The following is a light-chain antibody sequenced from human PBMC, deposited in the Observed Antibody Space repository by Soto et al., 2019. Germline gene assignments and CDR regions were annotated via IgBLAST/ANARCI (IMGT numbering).Light chain of an antibody. Sequence: QSALTQPASVSGSPGQSITISCTGTSSDVGSYDYVSWYQQHPGKAPKLIIQEVSYRPSGVSNRFSDSKSGNTASLTISGLQAEDEADYYCNSYTTSTTYVFGAGTKVTVL. J-gene: IGLJ1*01. V-gene: IGLV2-14*01. CDR1: SSDVGSYDY. CDR2: EVS. CDR3: NSYTTSTTYV.